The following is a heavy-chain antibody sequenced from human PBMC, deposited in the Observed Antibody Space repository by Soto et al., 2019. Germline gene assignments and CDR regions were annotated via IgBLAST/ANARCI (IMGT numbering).Heavy chain of an antibody. J-gene: IGHJ4*02. CDR2: INHSGST. D-gene: IGHD3-3*01. Sequence: SETLSLTCTVPGGSISSSSYYWSWIRQPPGKGLEWIGEINHSGSTNYNPSLKSRVTISVDTSKNQFSLKLSSVTAADTAVYYCARSGWYYDCWSGYSDWGQVTLVTVSS. CDR1: GGSISSSSYY. V-gene: IGHV4-39*07. CDR3: ARSGWYYDCWSGYSD.